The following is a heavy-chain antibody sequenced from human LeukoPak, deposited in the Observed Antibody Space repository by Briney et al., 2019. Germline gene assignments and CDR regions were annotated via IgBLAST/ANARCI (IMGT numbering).Heavy chain of an antibody. D-gene: IGHD5-18*01. CDR3: ARQYNYDSRAFDY. CDR2: ISSGGSTI. J-gene: IGHJ4*02. CDR1: GFTFSDYY. V-gene: IGHV3-11*01. Sequence: GGSLRLSCAASGFTFSDYYVNWIRQAPGKGLEWVSYISSGGSTINYADSVKGRFTISRDNAKNSLYLQMNSLRAEDTAVYYCARQYNYDSRAFDYWGQGTLVTVSS.